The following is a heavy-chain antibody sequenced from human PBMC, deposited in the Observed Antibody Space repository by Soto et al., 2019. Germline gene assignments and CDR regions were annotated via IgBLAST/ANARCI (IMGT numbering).Heavy chain of an antibody. CDR1: GGTFGSHA. CDR3: AREDYHDTSTNRQNYGLDL. J-gene: IGHJ6*02. Sequence: QVQLVQSGAEVKKPGSSVKVSCKAYGGTFGSHAVSWVRQAPGQGLEWMGGIIPFFDTANYAQKFQGRVTITADKSTSTAYMGLRRLRSEDTAVYYCAREDYHDTSTNRQNYGLDLWGQGTTVIVSS. V-gene: IGHV1-69*06. CDR2: IIPFFDTA. D-gene: IGHD3-22*01.